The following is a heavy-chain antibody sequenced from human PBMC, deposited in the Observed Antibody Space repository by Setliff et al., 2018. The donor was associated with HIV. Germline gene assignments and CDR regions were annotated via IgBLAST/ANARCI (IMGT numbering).Heavy chain of an antibody. D-gene: IGHD2-21*01. Sequence: KASETLSLTCTVSGDSISSGSYYWSWIRQPAGKGLEWIGHGYTSGSTDYNPSLNSRLTISIDTSRNQFSLRLNSVTAADTAVYFCARVGLAYSGDMDVWGKGTTVTVSS. V-gene: IGHV4-61*09. CDR3: ARVGLAYSGDMDV. CDR1: GDSISSGSYY. CDR2: GYTSGST. J-gene: IGHJ6*03.